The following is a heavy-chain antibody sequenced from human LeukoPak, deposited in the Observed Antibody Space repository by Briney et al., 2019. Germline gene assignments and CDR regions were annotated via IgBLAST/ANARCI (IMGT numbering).Heavy chain of an antibody. D-gene: IGHD2-15*01. CDR3: ARNSCPSGTCYDNRGYFDY. CDR2: IFHSGST. V-gene: IGHV4-4*02. J-gene: IGHJ4*02. Sequence: GSLRLSCAASGFTFSSYEMNWVRQAPGKGLEWIGQIFHSGSTSYSPSLKSPVTISLDQSKNQFSLKLTSVAAADAAVYYCARNSCPSGTCYDNRGYFDYWGQGTLVTVST. CDR1: GFTFSSYEM.